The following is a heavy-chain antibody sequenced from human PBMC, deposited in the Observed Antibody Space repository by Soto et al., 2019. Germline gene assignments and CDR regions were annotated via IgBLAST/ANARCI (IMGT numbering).Heavy chain of an antibody. J-gene: IGHJ4*02. D-gene: IGHD1-26*01. CDR1: GFTFSSYG. CDR3: ANLFVVGATLDY. Sequence: QVQLVESGGGVVQPGRSLRLSCAASGFTFSSYGMHWVRQAPGKGLEGVAVISYDGSNKYYADSVKGRFTISRDNSKITLYLQMINLRAEDTAVYYCANLFVVGATLDYWGQGTLVTVSS. CDR2: ISYDGSNK. V-gene: IGHV3-30*18.